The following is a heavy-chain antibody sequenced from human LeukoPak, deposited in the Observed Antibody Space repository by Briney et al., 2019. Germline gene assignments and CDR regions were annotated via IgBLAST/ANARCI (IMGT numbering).Heavy chain of an antibody. CDR1: GFIFSACA. J-gene: IGHJ4*02. V-gene: IGHV3-73*01. CDR3: TRHLDGIAAYDY. Sequence: GGSLRLSCAASGFIFSACAVHWIRQAPGKGLEWVGLIGSRADNHATLYSASMEGKFTISRDDSKNTAYLQMNSLKTEDTAVYYCTRHLDGIAAYDYWGQGSLDTVSS. CDR2: IGSRADNHAT. D-gene: IGHD6-13*01.